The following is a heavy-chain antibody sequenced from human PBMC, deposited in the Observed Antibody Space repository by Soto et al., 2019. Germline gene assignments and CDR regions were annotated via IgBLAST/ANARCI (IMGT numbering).Heavy chain of an antibody. D-gene: IGHD1-26*01. CDR3: ASSGTGGYFDY. Sequence: SETLSLTCTVSGGSISSYYWSWIRQPPGKGLEWIGYIYYSGSTNYNPSLKSRVTISVDTSKNQFSLKLSSVTAADTAVYYCASSGTGGYFDYWGQGTLVTVSS. V-gene: IGHV4-59*01. J-gene: IGHJ4*02. CDR2: IYYSGST. CDR1: GGSISSYY.